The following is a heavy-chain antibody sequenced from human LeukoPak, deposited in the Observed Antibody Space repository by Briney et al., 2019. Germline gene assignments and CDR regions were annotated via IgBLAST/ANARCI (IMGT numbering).Heavy chain of an antibody. Sequence: ASVKVSCKASGYTFTSYGISWVRQAPGQGLEWMGWISAYNGNTNYAQKLQGRVTMTTDTSTSTAYMELRSLRSDDTAVYYCARGVWYCSGGSCSHFDYWGQGTLVTVSS. CDR1: GYTFTSYG. CDR2: ISAYNGNT. V-gene: IGHV1-18*01. D-gene: IGHD2-15*01. J-gene: IGHJ4*02. CDR3: ARGVWYCSGGSCSHFDY.